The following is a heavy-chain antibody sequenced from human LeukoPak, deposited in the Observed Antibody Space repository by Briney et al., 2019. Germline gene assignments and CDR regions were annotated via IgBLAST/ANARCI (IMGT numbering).Heavy chain of an antibody. V-gene: IGHV3-30*03. CDR2: ISYDGSNK. D-gene: IGHD6-19*01. J-gene: IGHJ4*02. Sequence: RGSLRLSCAASGFTLSSYGMHWVRQAPGKGLEWGAVISYDGSNKYYADSVKGRFTIPRDNSKNTLYLQTNSLRAEDTAVYYAYAVAGTVGPYYFDYWGQGTLVTVSS. CDR3: YAVAGTVGPYYFDY. CDR1: GFTLSSYG.